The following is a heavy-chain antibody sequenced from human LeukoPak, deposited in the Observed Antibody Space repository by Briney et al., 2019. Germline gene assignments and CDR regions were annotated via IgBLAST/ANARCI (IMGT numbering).Heavy chain of an antibody. J-gene: IGHJ4*02. CDR2: ISAYNGNT. Sequence: ASVKVSCEASGYTLTSYGISWVRQAPGQGLEWMGWISAYNGNTNYAQKLQGRVTMTTDTSTSTAYMELRSLRSDDTAVYCCARWPSHYYDSSGPYGDYWGQGTLVTVSS. CDR1: GYTLTSYG. V-gene: IGHV1-18*01. D-gene: IGHD3-22*01. CDR3: ARWPSHYYDSSGPYGDY.